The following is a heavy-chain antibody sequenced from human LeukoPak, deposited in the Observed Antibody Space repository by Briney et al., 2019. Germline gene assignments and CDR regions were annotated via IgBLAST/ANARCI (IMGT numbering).Heavy chain of an antibody. CDR1: GYTFSTYT. CDR2: INAGNGNT. Sequence: GASVKVSCTACGYTFSTYTIHWVRQAPGQRLESMGWINAGNGNTKYSQKFQGRVTITRDTSASTAYMELSSLRSEDTAMYYCARDLGLSSGYAYYYYGMDVWGQGTMVTVSS. J-gene: IGHJ6*02. V-gene: IGHV1-3*01. D-gene: IGHD3-22*01. CDR3: ARDLGLSSGYAYYYYGMDV.